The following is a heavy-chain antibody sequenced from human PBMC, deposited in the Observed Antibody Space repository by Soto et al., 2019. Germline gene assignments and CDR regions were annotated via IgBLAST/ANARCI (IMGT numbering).Heavy chain of an antibody. J-gene: IGHJ6*02. CDR1: GFTFSDSA. Sequence: EVQLVESGGGLVQPGGSLKLSCAASGFTFSDSAVHWVRQASGKGLEWVGRIRSKANGYATVYTASMKGRFTISRDDSKNTAYLQMDSLKVEDTAVYYCTRTLDVRTDRPPHYYGMDVWGPGTPVTVSS. V-gene: IGHV3-73*02. CDR2: IRSKANGYAT. CDR3: TRTLDVRTDRPPHYYGMDV. D-gene: IGHD3-10*02.